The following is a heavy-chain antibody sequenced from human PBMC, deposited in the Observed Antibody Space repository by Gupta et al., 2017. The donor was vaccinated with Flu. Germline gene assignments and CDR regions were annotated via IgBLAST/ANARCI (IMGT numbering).Heavy chain of an antibody. CDR1: GFSLSTHGVG. CDR2: IYWNDGK. V-gene: IGHV2-5*01. J-gene: IGHJ4*01. CDR3: AQLQGYGQE. Sequence: TCTFSGFSLSTHGVGVGWIRQPPGKALEWLALIYWNDGKRCNPSLKSRLTVTKDTSENQVVLTMTNMIPVDTATYYCAQLQGYGQEWGQGTPVTVSS. D-gene: IGHD2-15*01.